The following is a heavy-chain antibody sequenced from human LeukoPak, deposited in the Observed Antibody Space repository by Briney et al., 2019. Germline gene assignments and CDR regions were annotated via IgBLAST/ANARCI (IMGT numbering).Heavy chain of an antibody. CDR2: ISTTSSTI. J-gene: IGHJ4*02. CDR1: GFTFSSYS. Sequence: GGSLRLSCAASGFTFSSYSMNWVRQAPGRGLEWVSYISTTSSTIYYADSVKGRLTISRDNAKNSLYLQMNSLRAEDTAVYYCARVRGTYYFDYWGQGTLVTVSS. D-gene: IGHD1-26*01. CDR3: ARVRGTYYFDY. V-gene: IGHV3-48*01.